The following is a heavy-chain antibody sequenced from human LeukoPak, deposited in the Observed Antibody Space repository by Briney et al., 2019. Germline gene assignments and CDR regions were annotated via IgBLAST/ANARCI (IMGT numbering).Heavy chain of an antibody. CDR3: AGASGSYLGAFDI. V-gene: IGHV4-39*07. CDR1: GVSISSISYY. J-gene: IGHJ3*02. CDR2: IYYSGIT. Sequence: SETLSLTCTVSGVSISSISYYWGWIRQPPGKGLEWIASIYYSGITYYNPSLKSRVTISLDTSNNQFSLKLSSVTAADTAVYYCAGASGSYLGAFDIWGQGTMVTVSS. D-gene: IGHD1-26*01.